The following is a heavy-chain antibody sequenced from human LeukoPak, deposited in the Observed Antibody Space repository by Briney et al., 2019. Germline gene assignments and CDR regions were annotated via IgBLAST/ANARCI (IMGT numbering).Heavy chain of an antibody. Sequence: GGSLRLSCTASGFTFSGYEMNWVRQAPGKGREWVSYISSSGNSIYYADSVKGRFTISRDNAKNSLYLQMISLRAEDTAVYYCARGRFGSCWGQGTLVTVSS. V-gene: IGHV3-48*03. J-gene: IGHJ1*01. D-gene: IGHD6-13*01. CDR2: ISSSGNSI. CDR3: ARGRFGSC. CDR1: GFTFSGYE.